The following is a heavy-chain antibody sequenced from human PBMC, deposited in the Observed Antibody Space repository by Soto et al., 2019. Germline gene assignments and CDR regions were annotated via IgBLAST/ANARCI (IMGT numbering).Heavy chain of an antibody. Sequence: QVHLVQSGAELRKPGSSVRVSCKASGDTFNSYTINWVRQAPGLGLEWMGRTIPILSMSNYALKFQGSLTITADKSTRTAYMDLSSLRSEDTAIYYCATSYGSGSQAFDYWGQGALVTVSS. CDR1: GDTFNSYT. D-gene: IGHD3-10*01. V-gene: IGHV1-69*02. CDR3: ATSYGSGSQAFDY. CDR2: TIPILSMS. J-gene: IGHJ4*02.